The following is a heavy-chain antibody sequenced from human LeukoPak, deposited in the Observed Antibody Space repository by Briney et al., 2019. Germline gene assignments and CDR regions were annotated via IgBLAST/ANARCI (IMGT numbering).Heavy chain of an antibody. CDR3: AKAVVPAAPFEIDY. D-gene: IGHD2-2*01. CDR1: GFTFSSYA. Sequence: GGSLRPSWAVSGFTFSSYAMSWVRQAPGKGLGWVSAFSGSGGSTYYADSVKGRFTISRDNSKNTLYLQMNSLRAEDTAVYYCAKAVVPAAPFEIDYWGQGTLVTVSS. V-gene: IGHV3-23*01. J-gene: IGHJ4*02. CDR2: FSGSGGST.